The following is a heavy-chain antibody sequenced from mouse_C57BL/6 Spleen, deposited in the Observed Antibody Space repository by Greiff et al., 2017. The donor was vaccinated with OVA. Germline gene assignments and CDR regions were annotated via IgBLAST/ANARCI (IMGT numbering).Heavy chain of an antibody. CDR2: IRNKANGYTT. J-gene: IGHJ4*01. V-gene: IGHV7-3*01. Sequence: EVKVVESGGGLVQPGGSLSLSCAASGFTFTDYYMSWVRQPPGKALEWLGFIRNKANGYTTEYSASVKGRFTISRDNSQSILYLQMNALRAEDSATYYCARPYDYDGDYAMDYWGQGTSVTVSS. CDR1: GFTFTDYY. CDR3: ARPYDYDGDYAMDY. D-gene: IGHD2-4*01.